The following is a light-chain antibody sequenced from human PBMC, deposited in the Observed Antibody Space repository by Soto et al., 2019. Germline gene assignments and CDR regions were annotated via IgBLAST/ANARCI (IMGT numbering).Light chain of an antibody. Sequence: EIVLTQSPGTLSVSPGERATLSCRASQSISSNYLAWYQQKPGQAHSLLIYGASSRATGIPDRFSGSGSGTAFTLTIRRLEAEDSSIYYCQQYGSWTFGQGTKVEIK. CDR3: QQYGSWT. V-gene: IGKV3-20*01. CDR1: QSISSNY. CDR2: GAS. J-gene: IGKJ1*01.